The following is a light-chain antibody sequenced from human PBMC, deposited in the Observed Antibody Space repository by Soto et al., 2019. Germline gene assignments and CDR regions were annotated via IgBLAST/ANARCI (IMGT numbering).Light chain of an antibody. J-gene: IGLJ1*01. CDR3: SSHAAINV. V-gene: IGLV2-8*01. Sequence: QSVLTQPPSASGSPGQSVTISCTGSTSDVGGYNYVSWYQHHPGKAPKHMIYEVDKRPSGVPDRFSGSKSGNTASLTVSGLQADDEADYYCSSHAAINVFGTGTKLTVL. CDR2: EVD. CDR1: TSDVGGYNY.